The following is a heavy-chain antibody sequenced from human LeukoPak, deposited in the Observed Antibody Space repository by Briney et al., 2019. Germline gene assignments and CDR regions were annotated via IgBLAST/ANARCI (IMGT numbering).Heavy chain of an antibody. Sequence: GGTLRLSYAASGFSFSNLAMGWVRQAPGKGLEWVSVISDSGGESYYADSVKGRFTISRDNSRNTLYLQMNSLRVEDTAVYYCAKDARRSSGWYFFVHWGQGTLVTVSS. V-gene: IGHV3-23*01. D-gene: IGHD6-19*01. CDR2: ISDSGGES. CDR3: AKDARRSSGWYFFVH. J-gene: IGHJ4*02. CDR1: GFSFSNLA.